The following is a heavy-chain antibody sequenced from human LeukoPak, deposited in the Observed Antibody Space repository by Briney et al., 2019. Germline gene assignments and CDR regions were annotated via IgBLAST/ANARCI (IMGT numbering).Heavy chain of an antibody. Sequence: GGSLRLSCAASGFTFSNAWMSWVRQAPGKGLEWVGRIKSKTDGGTTDYAAPVKGRFTISRDNSKNTLYLQMNSLRAEDTAVYYCARGGAEQLDPRAYYYYYMDVWGKGTTVTVSS. CDR3: ARGGAEQLDPRAYYYYYMDV. CDR1: GFTFSNAW. J-gene: IGHJ6*03. V-gene: IGHV3-15*01. CDR2: IKSKTDGGTT. D-gene: IGHD6-6*01.